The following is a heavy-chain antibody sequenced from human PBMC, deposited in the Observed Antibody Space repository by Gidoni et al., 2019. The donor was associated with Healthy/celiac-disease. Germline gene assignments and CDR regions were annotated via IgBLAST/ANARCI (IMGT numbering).Heavy chain of an antibody. CDR2: IDWDDDK. CDR3: ARIPMVRGVMYYYYGMDV. D-gene: IGHD3-10*01. V-gene: IGHV2-70*01. J-gene: IGHJ6*02. Sequence: QVTLRESGPALVKPTQTLTLTCTFSGFSLSTSGMCVSWIRQPPGKALEWLALIDWDDDKYYSTSLKTRLTISKDTSKNQVVLTMTNMDPVDTATYYCARIPMVRGVMYYYYGMDVWGQGTTVTVSS. CDR1: GFSLSTSGMC.